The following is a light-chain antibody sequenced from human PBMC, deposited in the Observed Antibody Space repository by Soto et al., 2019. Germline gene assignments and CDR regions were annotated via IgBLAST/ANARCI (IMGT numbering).Light chain of an antibody. Sequence: QSALTQPPPASGSPGQSVTIPCTGTSSDVGGYDHVSWYQQHPGKAPKLIIYEVTKRPAGVPDRFSGSKSGNTASLTVSGLQAEDEADYFCSSDAGNYNYVFGTGTKVTVL. CDR1: SSDVGGYDH. V-gene: IGLV2-8*01. J-gene: IGLJ1*01. CDR3: SSDAGNYNYV. CDR2: EVT.